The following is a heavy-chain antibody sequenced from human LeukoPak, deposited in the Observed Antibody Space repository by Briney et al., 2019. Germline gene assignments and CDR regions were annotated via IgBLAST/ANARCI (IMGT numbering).Heavy chain of an antibody. Sequence: AGGSLRLSCAASGFSFSRCAMSWVRQAPGKGLEWVSGISGSGGSTYYADSVKGRFTISRDNSKNTLYLQMNSLRAEDTAVYYCAKSPVTTIPYYDYWGQGTLVTVSS. D-gene: IGHD4-17*01. CDR2: ISGSGGST. CDR3: AKSPVTTIPYYDY. J-gene: IGHJ4*02. CDR1: GFSFSRCA. V-gene: IGHV3-23*01.